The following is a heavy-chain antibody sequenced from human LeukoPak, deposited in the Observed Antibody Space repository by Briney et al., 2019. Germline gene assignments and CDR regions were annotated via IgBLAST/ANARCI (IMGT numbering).Heavy chain of an antibody. J-gene: IGHJ4*02. V-gene: IGHV3-23*01. CDR1: GFTFSSYA. D-gene: IGHD2-15*01. CDR2: ISGSGGST. CDR3: AKDRQSVVAATMMDY. Sequence: GGSLRLSCAASGFTFSSYAMSWGRQAPGKGLEWVSAISGSGGSTYYADSVKGRFTISRDNSKNTLYLQMNSLRAEDTAVYYCAKDRQSVVAATMMDYWGQGTLVTVSS.